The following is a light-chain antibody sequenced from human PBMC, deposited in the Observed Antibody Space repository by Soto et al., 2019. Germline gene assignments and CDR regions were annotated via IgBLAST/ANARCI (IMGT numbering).Light chain of an antibody. CDR1: NNDIGADKF. Sequence: QSALTQPASVSGSPGQSITITCTGSNNDIGADKFVSWYRQHPGEAPKLLIFDVSNRPAGVSHRFSGSKSGNTASLTISRLQAEDESDYYCTSFTTILSLVFGAGTKLTVL. V-gene: IGLV2-14*03. CDR3: TSFTTILSLV. J-gene: IGLJ1*01. CDR2: DVS.